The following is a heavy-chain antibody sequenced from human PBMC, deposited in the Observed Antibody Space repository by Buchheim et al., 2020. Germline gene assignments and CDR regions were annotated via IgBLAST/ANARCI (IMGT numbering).Heavy chain of an antibody. V-gene: IGHV3-30-3*01. CDR2: ISYDGSTK. CDR3: ARSAEFGQLVSLDY. J-gene: IGHJ4*02. CDR1: GFTFTNYA. Sequence: QVQLVESGGGVVQPGRSLRLSCATSGFTFTNYAMHWVRQAPGKGLEWVALISYDGSTKYYADSVKGRFPISRDNSKNTLYLQMNSLRAEDTAVYYCARSAEFGQLVSLDYWGQGTL. D-gene: IGHD6-6*01.